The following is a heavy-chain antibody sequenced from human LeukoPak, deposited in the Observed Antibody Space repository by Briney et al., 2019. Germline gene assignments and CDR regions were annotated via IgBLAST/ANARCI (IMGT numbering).Heavy chain of an antibody. CDR3: ARLTWICSNGVCYSGFDY. CDR1: EFIFSSYW. Sequence: TGGFLRLSCAASEFIFSSYWMGWVPQAPGKGLEWVANIKQDESEKYYVDSVKGRFTISRDNAKNSLYLQMNSLRADDTAIYYCARLTWICSNGVCYSGFDYWGQGTLVTVSS. V-gene: IGHV3-7*01. D-gene: IGHD2-8*01. J-gene: IGHJ4*02. CDR2: IKQDESEK.